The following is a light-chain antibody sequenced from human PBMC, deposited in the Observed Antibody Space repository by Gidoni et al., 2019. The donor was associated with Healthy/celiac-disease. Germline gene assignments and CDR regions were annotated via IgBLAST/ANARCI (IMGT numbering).Light chain of an antibody. J-gene: IGKJ1*01. CDR1: QSVSSN. CDR2: GES. CDR3: QQYNNWPRT. V-gene: IGKV3-15*01. Sequence: EILLTNSPATLSLSPGERAPLSCRAIQSVSSNLAWYQQKPGQAPRLLIYGESTRATGIPARFSGSGSGTEFTLTISSLQSEDFAVYYCQQYNNWPRTFXXXTKVEIK.